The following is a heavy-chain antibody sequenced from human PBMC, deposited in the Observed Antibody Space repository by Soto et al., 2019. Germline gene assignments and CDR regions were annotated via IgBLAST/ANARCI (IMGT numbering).Heavy chain of an antibody. J-gene: IGHJ4*02. CDR3: ASSLRRGYCSSTSCSPFDY. CDR2: IIPILGIA. CDR1: GGTFSSYT. V-gene: IGHV1-69*02. D-gene: IGHD2-2*01. Sequence: GASVKVSCKASGGTFSSYTISWVRQAPGQGLEWMGRIIPILGIANYAQKFQGRVTITADKSTSTAYMELSSLRSEDTAVYYCASSLRRGYCSSTSCSPFDYWGQGALVTVSS.